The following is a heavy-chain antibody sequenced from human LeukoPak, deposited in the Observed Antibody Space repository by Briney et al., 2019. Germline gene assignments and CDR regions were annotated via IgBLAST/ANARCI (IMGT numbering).Heavy chain of an antibody. CDR1: GFTFSNYA. CDR2: ISDDGCNK. J-gene: IGHJ3*01. CDR3: VTRTSGAFDF. V-gene: IGHV3-30-3*01. Sequence: GGSLRLSCAASGFTFSNYAVHWVRQAPGKGLEWVALISDDGCNKYCTNSEKRRFTISREKSMNTLYLQMEGLGADDSAVYYVVTRTSGAFDFWGQGTTVIVS.